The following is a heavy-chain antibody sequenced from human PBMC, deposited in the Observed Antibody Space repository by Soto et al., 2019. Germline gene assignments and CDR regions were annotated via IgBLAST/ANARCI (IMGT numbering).Heavy chain of an antibody. CDR1: GYRFSNYW. J-gene: IGHJ4*02. Sequence: GASLKISCKGSGYRFSNYWIGWVRQMPGKGLEWMGIIYPGDSDTRYSPSFQGQVTISADTSISTGYLQWSGLKDSDTAMYFCARMGLGGSGSYPYYWGQGALVTVSS. D-gene: IGHD3-10*01. V-gene: IGHV5-51*01. CDR2: IYPGDSDT. CDR3: ARMGLGGSGSYPYY.